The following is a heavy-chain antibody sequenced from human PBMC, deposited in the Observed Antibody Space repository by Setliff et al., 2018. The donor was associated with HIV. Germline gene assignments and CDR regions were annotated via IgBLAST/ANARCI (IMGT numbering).Heavy chain of an antibody. J-gene: IGHJ2*01. Sequence: PSETLSLTCTVSNDSISNYYWSWIRQPPGKGLESIGFLHHSGTPIYNPSFKSRVRISVDTSKNRISLNLSSVTAADTAVYYCARSIARDYWYFGHWGRGSLVTVSS. V-gene: IGHV4-59*01. CDR2: LHHSGTP. CDR3: ARSIARDYWYFGH. D-gene: IGHD6-6*01. CDR1: NDSISNYY.